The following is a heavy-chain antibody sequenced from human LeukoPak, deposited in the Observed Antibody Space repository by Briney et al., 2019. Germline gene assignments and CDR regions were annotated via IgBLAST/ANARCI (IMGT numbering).Heavy chain of an antibody. Sequence: SETLSLTCAVYGGSFSGYYWSWIRQPPGKGLEWIGEINHSGSTNYNPSLKSRVTISVDTSKNQFSLKLSSVTAADTAVYYCARGLTFGYYYDYWGQGTLVTVSS. CDR2: INHSGST. D-gene: IGHD3-22*01. V-gene: IGHV4-34*01. CDR3: ARGLTFGYYYDY. J-gene: IGHJ4*02. CDR1: GGSFSGYY.